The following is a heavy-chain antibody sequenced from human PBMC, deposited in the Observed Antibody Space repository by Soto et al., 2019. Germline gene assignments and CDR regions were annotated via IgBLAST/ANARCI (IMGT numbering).Heavy chain of an antibody. CDR2: ISGSGGST. CDR1: GFTFSSYA. D-gene: IGHD3-10*01. J-gene: IGHJ4*02. Sequence: EVQLLESGGGLVQPGGSLRLSCAASGFTFSSYAMSWVRQAPGKGLEWVSAISGSGGSTYYADSVKGRFTISRDNSKNPLYLQMNSLRAEDTAVYYCAKKDMVRGVIGGLSWGQGTLVTVSS. V-gene: IGHV3-23*01. CDR3: AKKDMVRGVIGGLS.